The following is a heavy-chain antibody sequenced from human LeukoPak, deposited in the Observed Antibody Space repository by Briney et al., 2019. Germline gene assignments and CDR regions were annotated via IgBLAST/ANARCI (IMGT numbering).Heavy chain of an antibody. Sequence: PGGSLRLSCAASGFTFSSYAMSWVRQAPGKGLEWVSAISGSGGSTYYADSVKGRFTISRDNSKNTLYLQMNSLRAEDTAVYYCAKEVLLWFGELSKSYGMDVWGQGTTVTVSS. J-gene: IGHJ6*02. CDR2: ISGSGGST. CDR3: AKEVLLWFGELSKSYGMDV. CDR1: GFTFSSYA. D-gene: IGHD3-10*01. V-gene: IGHV3-23*01.